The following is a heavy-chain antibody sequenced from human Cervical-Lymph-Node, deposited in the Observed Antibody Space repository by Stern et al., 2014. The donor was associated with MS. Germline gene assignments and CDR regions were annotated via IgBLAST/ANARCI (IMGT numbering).Heavy chain of an antibody. Sequence: MQLVQSGGDLVQPGGSLRLSCAMSGLTFSSYWMHWVRQAPGKGLVWVSRINTDGGTTSYADSVKGRFTISRDNAKNTLYLQMNNLRVEDTAVYYCARDHYYGSGTYFSYWGQGTLVTVSS. D-gene: IGHD3-10*01. J-gene: IGHJ4*02. V-gene: IGHV3-74*01. CDR1: GLTFSSYW. CDR3: ARDHYYGSGTYFSY. CDR2: INTDGGTT.